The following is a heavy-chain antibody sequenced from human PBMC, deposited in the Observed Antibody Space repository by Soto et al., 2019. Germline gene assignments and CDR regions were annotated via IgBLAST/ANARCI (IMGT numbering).Heavy chain of an antibody. CDR2: IGPTGDT. CDR1: GRSMSGYN. CDR3: ARNGVGFGFDI. Sequence: QVQQQQWGARLLKPSETLSLICAEYGRSMSGYNWSWLRRSPVRGLEWIGEIGPTGDTNYGPSFMSRVTVSVDTSKYELSLRLTQVTAADTATYLCARNGVGFGFDIWGLGTMVSVSS. V-gene: IGHV4-34*02. D-gene: IGHD3-10*01. J-gene: IGHJ3*02.